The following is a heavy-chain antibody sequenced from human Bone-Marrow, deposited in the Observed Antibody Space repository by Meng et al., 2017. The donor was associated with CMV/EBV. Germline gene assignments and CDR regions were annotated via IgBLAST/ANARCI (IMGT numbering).Heavy chain of an antibody. V-gene: IGHV3-11*01. D-gene: IGHD3-16*01. J-gene: IGHJ3*02. CDR3: AREGHLGGFDAFDI. CDR1: GFLFSDYY. CDR2: ISSSGTTI. Sequence: GESLKISCTASGFLFSDYYMSWVRQAPGKGLEWVSHISSSGTTIFHGDSVKGRFTISRDNAKKSLYLQMNSLRPDDTAVYYCAREGHLGGFDAFDIWGQGTLVTVSS.